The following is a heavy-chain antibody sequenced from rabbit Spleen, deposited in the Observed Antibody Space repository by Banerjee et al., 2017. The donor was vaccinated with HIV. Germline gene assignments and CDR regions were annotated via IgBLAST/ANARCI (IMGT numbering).Heavy chain of an antibody. D-gene: IGHD1-1*01. J-gene: IGHJ4*01. V-gene: IGHV1S40*01. CDR3: ARDLVAVIGWNFNL. CDR2: INTGSGKS. CDR1: EFSFSNIYH. Sequence: QSLEESGGDLVKPEGSLTLTCTASEFSFSNIYHMCWVRQAPGKGLELIACINTGSGKSYYASWAKGRFTISRTSSTTVTLRMTSLTAADRAAYFCARDLVAVIGWNFNLWGPGTLVTVS.